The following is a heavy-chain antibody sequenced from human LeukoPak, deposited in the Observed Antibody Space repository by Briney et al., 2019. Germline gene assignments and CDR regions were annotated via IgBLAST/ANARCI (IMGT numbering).Heavy chain of an antibody. CDR1: GISFSDSY. CDR2: ISGSGSDI. CDR3: AELGITMIGGV. V-gene: IGHV3-11*04. D-gene: IGHD3-10*02. Sequence: GGSLRLSCVVSGISFSDSYRTWIRQTPGKGLEWLAYISGSGSDICYADSVKGRFTISRDNAKNSLYLQMNSLRAEDTAVYYCAELGITMIGGVWGKGTTVTISS. J-gene: IGHJ6*04.